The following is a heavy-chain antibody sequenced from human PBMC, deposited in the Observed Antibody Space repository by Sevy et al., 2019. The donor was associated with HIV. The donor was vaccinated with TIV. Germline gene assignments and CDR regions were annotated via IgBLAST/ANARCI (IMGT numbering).Heavy chain of an antibody. CDR3: ARVGFEGELGINYFHY. D-gene: IGHD7-27*01. J-gene: IGHJ4*02. CDR2: ISYDGSNK. V-gene: IGHV3-30-3*01. CDR1: GFTFSSYA. Sequence: GGSLRLSCAASGFTFSSYAMHWVRQAPGKGLEWVAVISYDGSNKYYADSVKGRFTISRDNSKNTLYLQMNSLRAEDTAVYYCARVGFEGELGINYFHYWGQGTLFTVSS.